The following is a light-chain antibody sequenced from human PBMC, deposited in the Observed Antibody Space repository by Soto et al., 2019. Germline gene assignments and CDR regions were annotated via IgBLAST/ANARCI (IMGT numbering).Light chain of an antibody. V-gene: IGKV3-20*01. Sequence: EIVLTQSPGTLSLSPGERATLSCRASQSVSSSYLAWYQQKPGQAPRLLIYGTSSRATVIADSFSVSGSGTDFTITISRLEPEDFAVYYCQQYGSSGGTFGPGTKVDIK. J-gene: IGKJ3*01. CDR3: QQYGSSGGT. CDR2: GTS. CDR1: QSVSSSY.